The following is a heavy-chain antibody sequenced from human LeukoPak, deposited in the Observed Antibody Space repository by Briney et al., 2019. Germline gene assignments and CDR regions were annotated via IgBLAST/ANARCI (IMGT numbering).Heavy chain of an antibody. CDR1: GGSVSSGSYY. V-gene: IGHV4-61*01. Sequence: PSETLSLTCTVSGGSVSSGSYYWSWIRQPPGKGLEWIGYIYYSGSTNYNPSLKSRVTMSVDTSKNQFSLKLSSVTAADTAVYYCASGDIVVVPAAGKSYYYYYGMDVWGQGTTVTVSS. CDR3: ASGDIVVVPAAGKSYYYYYGMDV. J-gene: IGHJ6*02. CDR2: IYYSGST. D-gene: IGHD2-2*01.